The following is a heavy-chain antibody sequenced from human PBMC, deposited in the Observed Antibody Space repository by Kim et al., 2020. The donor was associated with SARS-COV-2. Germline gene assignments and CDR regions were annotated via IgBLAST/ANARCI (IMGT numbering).Heavy chain of an antibody. D-gene: IGHD2-2*01. CDR3: ARDSVVPAAPDY. V-gene: IGHV3-48*02. Sequence: YYADSVKGRFHIYRDNAKNSLYLQMNSLRDEDTAVYYCARDSVVPAAPDYWGQGTLVTVSS. J-gene: IGHJ4*02.